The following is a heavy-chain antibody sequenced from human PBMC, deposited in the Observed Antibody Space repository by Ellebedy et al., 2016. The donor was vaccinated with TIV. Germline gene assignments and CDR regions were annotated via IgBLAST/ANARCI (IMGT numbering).Heavy chain of an antibody. J-gene: IGHJ4*02. Sequence: MPSETLFLTCTVSGGSISSYYWSWIRQPPGKGLEWIGYISYSGSTNYNLSLKSRVTISVDTSKNQFSLMLNSVTAADTALYFCARYHCPGGICDSFDYWGQGTLVTVSS. CDR2: ISYSGST. V-gene: IGHV4-59*01. D-gene: IGHD2-8*02. CDR1: GGSISSYY. CDR3: ARYHCPGGICDSFDY.